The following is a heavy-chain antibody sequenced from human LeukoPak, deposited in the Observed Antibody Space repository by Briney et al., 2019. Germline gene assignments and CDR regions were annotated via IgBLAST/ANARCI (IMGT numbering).Heavy chain of an antibody. Sequence: GGSLRLSCAASGFTFISYWMIWVRQAPGKGLEWVANINQDASEIYYMGSVEGRFTISRDNAKNSLFLQMNSLRAEDTAVYYCASSSYSSSSSWGQGTLVTVSS. CDR2: INQDASEI. J-gene: IGHJ5*02. CDR3: ASSSYSSSSS. CDR1: GFTFISYW. V-gene: IGHV3-7*01. D-gene: IGHD6-6*01.